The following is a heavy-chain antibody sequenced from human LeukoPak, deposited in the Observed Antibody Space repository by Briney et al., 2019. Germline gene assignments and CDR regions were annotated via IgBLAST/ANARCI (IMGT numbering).Heavy chain of an antibody. Sequence: GGSLRLSCAASGFTFSTYCMTWVRQAPGKGLEWVANIKQDGSEKYYVDSVKGRFTISRDNAKNSLYLQMNSLRAEDTAVYYCARVGGYSYGFSFWGQGTLVTVSS. D-gene: IGHD5-18*01. J-gene: IGHJ4*02. CDR1: GFTFSTYC. CDR2: IKQDGSEK. V-gene: IGHV3-7*01. CDR3: ARVGGYSYGFSF.